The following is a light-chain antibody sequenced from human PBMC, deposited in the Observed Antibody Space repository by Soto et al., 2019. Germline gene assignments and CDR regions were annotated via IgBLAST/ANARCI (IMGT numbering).Light chain of an antibody. V-gene: IGLV2-14*01. CDR1: SSDVGGYNY. J-gene: IGLJ2*01. CDR2: DVS. CDR3: NSYTGSSTVV. Sequence: QSVLTQPASVSGSPGQSITISCTGTSSDVGGYNYVSWYQQYPGKAPKLMIYDVSNRPSGVSNRFSGSKSGNTASLTISGLQAEDEADYYCNSYTGSSTVVFGGGTKLTVL.